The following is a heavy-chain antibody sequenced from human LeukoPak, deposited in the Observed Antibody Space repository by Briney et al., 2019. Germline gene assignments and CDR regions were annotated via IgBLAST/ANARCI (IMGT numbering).Heavy chain of an antibody. CDR2: IYYSGST. V-gene: IGHV4-59*01. CDR3: ARTGKYYLDAFDI. CDR1: SGSISSYY. D-gene: IGHD3-10*01. Sequence: KASETLSLTCTVSSGSISSYYWSWIRQPPGKGLEWIGYIYYSGSTNYNPSLKSRVTISVDTSKNQFSLKLSSVTAADTAVYYCARTGKYYLDAFDIWGQGTMVTVSS. J-gene: IGHJ3*02.